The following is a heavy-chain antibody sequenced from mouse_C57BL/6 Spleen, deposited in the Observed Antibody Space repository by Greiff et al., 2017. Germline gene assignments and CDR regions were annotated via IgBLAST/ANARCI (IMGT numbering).Heavy chain of an antibody. CDR2: IDPETGGT. D-gene: IGHD4-1*01. J-gene: IGHJ2*01. CDR1: GYTFTDYE. V-gene: IGHV1-15*01. CDR3: TRGRLGRFDY. Sequence: QVQLKQSGAELVRPGASVTLSCKASGYTFTDYEMHWVKQTPVHGLEWIGAIDPETGGTAYNQKFKGKAILTADKSSSTAYMELRSLTSEDSAVYYCTRGRLGRFDYWGQGTTLTVSS.